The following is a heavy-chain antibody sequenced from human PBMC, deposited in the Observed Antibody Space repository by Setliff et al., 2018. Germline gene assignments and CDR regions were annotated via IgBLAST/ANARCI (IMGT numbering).Heavy chain of an antibody. Sequence: PSETLSLTCTVSGDSINNFYWTWIRQPPGKGLEWIGYIYHSGGTSYNPSLKSRVTISVDTSKNQFSLKLSSVTAADTAVYYCARDRVVVLAGRRGFYFDYWGQGTLVTVSS. CDR1: GDSINNFY. CDR3: ARDRVVVLAGRRGFYFDY. D-gene: IGHD2-15*01. CDR2: IYHSGGT. J-gene: IGHJ4*02. V-gene: IGHV4-59*12.